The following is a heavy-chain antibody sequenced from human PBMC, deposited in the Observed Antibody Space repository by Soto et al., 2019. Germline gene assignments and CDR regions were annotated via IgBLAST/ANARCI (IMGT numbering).Heavy chain of an antibody. J-gene: IGHJ5*02. CDR2: IYRSGNT. V-gene: IGHV4-4*07. CDR1: GGSISGHY. CDR3: ARDSQIWFDP. Sequence: XETLSLTCTVSGGSISGHYWSWIRQPAGKGLEWIGRIYRSGNTNFNPSLKSRVTMSVDTSKNQFSLKLSSVTVADTAVYYCARDSQIWFDPWGQGTLVTVSS.